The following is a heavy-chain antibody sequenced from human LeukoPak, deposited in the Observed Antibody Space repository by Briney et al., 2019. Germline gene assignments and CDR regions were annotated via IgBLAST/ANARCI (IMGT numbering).Heavy chain of an antibody. CDR3: ARPYCSSTSCYDWDDY. V-gene: IGHV4-34*01. CDR2: INHSGST. Sequence: SETLSLTCAVYGGSFSGYYWSWIRQPPGKGLEWIGEINHSGSTNYNPSLKSRVTISVDTSKNQFSLKLSSVTAADTAVYYCARPYCSSTSCYDWDDYWGQGTLVAVSS. J-gene: IGHJ4*02. D-gene: IGHD2-2*01. CDR1: GGSFSGYY.